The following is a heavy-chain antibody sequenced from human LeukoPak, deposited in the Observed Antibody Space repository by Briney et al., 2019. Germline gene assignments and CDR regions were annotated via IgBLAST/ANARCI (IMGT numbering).Heavy chain of an antibody. CDR3: AKYGLGATSPFDY. J-gene: IGHJ4*02. Sequence: GGSLRLSCAASGFTVSSNYMSWVRQAPGKGLEWVSVIYSGGSKFYADSVKGRFTISRDNSKNTLYLQMNSLRAEDTAVYYCAKYGLGATSPFDYWGQGTLVTVSS. CDR1: GFTVSSNY. V-gene: IGHV3-53*01. CDR2: IYSGGSK. D-gene: IGHD1-26*01.